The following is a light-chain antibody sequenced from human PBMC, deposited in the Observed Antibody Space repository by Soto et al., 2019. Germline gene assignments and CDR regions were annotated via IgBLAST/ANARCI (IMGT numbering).Light chain of an antibody. CDR2: DTF. V-gene: IGKV3-11*01. CDR3: QPRANVVS. Sequence: EIVLTQSPATLSLSPGGRATLSCRASQSVSNYLAWYQQKPGQVPRLLIYDTFHRATGTPARFSGSESGTNFPLTISSLEYEDFTMYYCQPRANVVSFGGGTKVEIK. J-gene: IGKJ4*01. CDR1: QSVSNY.